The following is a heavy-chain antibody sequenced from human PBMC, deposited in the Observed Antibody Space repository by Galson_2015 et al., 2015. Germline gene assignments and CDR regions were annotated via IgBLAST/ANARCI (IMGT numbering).Heavy chain of an antibody. Sequence: SVKVSCKVSGYTLTELSMHWVRQAPGKGLEWMGGFDPEDGETIYAQKFRGRVTMTEDTSTDTAYMELSSLRSEDTAVYYCATGFVVVPEGSSWYRDDYWGQGTLVTVSS. J-gene: IGHJ4*02. CDR2: FDPEDGET. D-gene: IGHD2-2*01. CDR3: ATGFVVVPEGSSWYRDDY. V-gene: IGHV1-24*01. CDR1: GYTLTELS.